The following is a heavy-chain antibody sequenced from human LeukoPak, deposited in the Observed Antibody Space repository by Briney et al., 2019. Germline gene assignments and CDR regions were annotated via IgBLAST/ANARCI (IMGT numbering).Heavy chain of an antibody. J-gene: IGHJ6*03. CDR3: ARGGAAAGSYYYYYYMDV. CDR2: ISYDGSNK. D-gene: IGHD6-13*01. CDR1: GFTFSSYG. Sequence: GGSLRLSCAASGFTFSSYGMHWVRQAPGKGLEWVAVISYDGSNKYYADSVKGRFTISRDNSKNTLYLQMNSLRAEDTAVYCCARGGAAAGSYYYYYYMDVWGKGTTVTVSS. V-gene: IGHV3-30*03.